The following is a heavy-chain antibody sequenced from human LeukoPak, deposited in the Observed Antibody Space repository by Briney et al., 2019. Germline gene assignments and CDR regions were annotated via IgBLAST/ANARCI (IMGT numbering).Heavy chain of an antibody. CDR1: GYSFTSYC. CDR3: GMSGDRVPLQDDVFDV. J-gene: IGHJ3*01. V-gene: IGHV5-51*01. Sequence: GESLKISCKLSGYSFTSYCIGWVGQMPGKDLEWMGIIYPGDSGPTYSPSFQGQVTISVDKSINTAYLQWSSLQASDTAMYYCGMSGDRVPLQDDVFDVWGQGTMVTVST. CDR2: IYPGDSGP. D-gene: IGHD1-26*01.